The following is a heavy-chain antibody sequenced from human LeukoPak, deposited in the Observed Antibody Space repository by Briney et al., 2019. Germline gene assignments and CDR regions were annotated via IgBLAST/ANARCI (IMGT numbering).Heavy chain of an antibody. Sequence: ASVKVSCKASGYTFTGYYMHWVRQAPGQGLEWMGRINLNSGGTNYAQKFQGRVTMTRDTSISTAYMELSRLRSDDTAVYYCARYDFWSGYLHWGQGTLVTVSS. J-gene: IGHJ4*02. CDR2: INLNSGGT. V-gene: IGHV1-2*06. CDR3: ARYDFWSGYLH. CDR1: GYTFTGYY. D-gene: IGHD3-3*01.